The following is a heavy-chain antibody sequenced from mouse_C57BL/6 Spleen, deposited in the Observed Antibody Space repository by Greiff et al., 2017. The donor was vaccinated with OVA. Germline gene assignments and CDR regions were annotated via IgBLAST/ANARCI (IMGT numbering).Heavy chain of an antibody. V-gene: IGHV1-52*01. CDR2: IDPSDSET. CDR3: ARSPITTVVAPAY. CDR1: GYTFTSYW. D-gene: IGHD1-1*01. Sequence: VQLQQPGAELVRPGSSVKLSCKASGYTFTSYWMHWVKQRPIQGLEWIGNIDPSDSETHYNQKFKDKATLTVDKSSSTAYMQLSSLTSEDSAVYYCARSPITTVVAPAYWGQGTLVTVSA. J-gene: IGHJ3*01.